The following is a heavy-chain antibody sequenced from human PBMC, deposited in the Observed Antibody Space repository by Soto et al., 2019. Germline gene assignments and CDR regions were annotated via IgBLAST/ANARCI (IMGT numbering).Heavy chain of an antibody. CDR3: AKIRGYDSSGYYRKPYYYYYGMDV. CDR1: EFTFSIYA. J-gene: IGHJ6*02. CDR2: ISGRGGST. Sequence: GSLRLSCAASEFTFSIYARSWFLPAPWKGLEWVSAISGRGGSTYYADSVKGRFTISRDNSKNTLYLQMNSLRAEDTAVYYCAKIRGYDSSGYYRKPYYYYYGMDVWGQGTTVTVSS. D-gene: IGHD3-22*01. V-gene: IGHV3-23*01.